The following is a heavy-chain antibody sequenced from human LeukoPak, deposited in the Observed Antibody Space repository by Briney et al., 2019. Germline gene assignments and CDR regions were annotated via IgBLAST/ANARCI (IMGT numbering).Heavy chain of an antibody. D-gene: IGHD2-15*01. V-gene: IGHV1-69*04. CDR1: GGTFSSYA. CDR3: ARETGYCSGGSCYYDAFDI. Sequence: SVKVSCKASGGTFSSYAISWVRQAPGQGLEWMGRIIPIFGIANYAQKFQGRVTITADKSTSTAYMELSSLRSEDTAVYYCARETGYCSGGSCYYDAFDIWGQGTMVTVSS. CDR2: IIPIFGIA. J-gene: IGHJ3*02.